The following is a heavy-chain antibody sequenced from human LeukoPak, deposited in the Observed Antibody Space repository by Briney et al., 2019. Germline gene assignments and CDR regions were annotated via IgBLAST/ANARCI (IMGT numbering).Heavy chain of an antibody. Sequence: GGSLRLSCAASRFTFSSYNMNWVRQAPGKGLEWVSSISSSRSYIYYADSVKGRFTISRDNAKNSLYLQMNSLRAEDTAVYYCARDEYYYGMDVWGQGTMVTVSS. CDR1: RFTFSSYN. CDR3: ARDEYYYGMDV. J-gene: IGHJ6*02. V-gene: IGHV3-21*01. CDR2: ISSSRSYI.